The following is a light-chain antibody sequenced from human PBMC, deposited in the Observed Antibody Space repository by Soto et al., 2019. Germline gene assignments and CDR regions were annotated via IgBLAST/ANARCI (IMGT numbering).Light chain of an antibody. Sequence: EIVLTQSPATLSLSPGERATLSCRASQSVSTNLAWYQQKPGQAPRLLIYDASNRATGIPARFSGSGSGTDFTLTISSLEPEDFVVYYCQQRSNWPPFTFGPGTKVDIK. CDR3: QQRSNWPPFT. J-gene: IGKJ3*01. CDR2: DAS. CDR1: QSVSTN. V-gene: IGKV3-11*01.